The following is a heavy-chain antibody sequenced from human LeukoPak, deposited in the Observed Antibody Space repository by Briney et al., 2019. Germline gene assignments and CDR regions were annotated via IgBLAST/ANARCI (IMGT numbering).Heavy chain of an antibody. D-gene: IGHD2-8*01. Sequence: GRSLRLSCAASGFTFSSYDMHWVRQAPGKGLEWVAVIWYDGSNKYYADSVKGRFTISRDNSKNTLYLQMNTLRAEDTAVYYCARDPGGVVYFDYWGQGTLVTVSS. CDR3: ARDPGGVVYFDY. CDR1: GFTFSSYD. CDR2: IWYDGSNK. J-gene: IGHJ4*02. V-gene: IGHV3-33*08.